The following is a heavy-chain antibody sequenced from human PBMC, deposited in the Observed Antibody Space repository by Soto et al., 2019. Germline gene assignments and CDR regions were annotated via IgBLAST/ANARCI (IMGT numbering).Heavy chain of an antibody. Sequence: QVHLVQSAAEVKKPGASVKVSCEASGYSFTGQFMHWVRQAPGQGLEWMGWINPNSGGTNYAQKFQGRVTMTRDTSISTAYMELSSLRSDDTAVYYCARETRYHDFGDYFDLWGQGTLLTVSS. D-gene: IGHD4-17*01. J-gene: IGHJ4*02. CDR1: GYSFTGQF. CDR2: INPNSGGT. V-gene: IGHV1-2*02. CDR3: ARETRYHDFGDYFDL.